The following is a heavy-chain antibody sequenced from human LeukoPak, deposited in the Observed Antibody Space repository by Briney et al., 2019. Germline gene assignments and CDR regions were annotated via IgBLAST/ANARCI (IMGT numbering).Heavy chain of an antibody. Sequence: PGGSLRLSCAASGFTVSSKYMSWVRQAPGKGLEWVSVIYGGGSTYYADSVKGRFTISRDNSKNTVYLQMNSLRAEDTAVYYCRRDGNSKPSDYWGQGTLVTVSS. V-gene: IGHV3-53*01. CDR2: IYGGGST. CDR3: RRDGNSKPSDY. J-gene: IGHJ4*02. D-gene: IGHD4-11*01. CDR1: GFTVSSKY.